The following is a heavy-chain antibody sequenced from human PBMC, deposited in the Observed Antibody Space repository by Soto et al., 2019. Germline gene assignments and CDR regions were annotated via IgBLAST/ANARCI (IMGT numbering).Heavy chain of an antibody. D-gene: IGHD5-18*01. Sequence: ETLSLTCTVSGGSISNHYWSWIRQPPGKALEWLAHIFSNDDKSYRTSLKSRLTISRDTSKSQVVLSMTNMDPVDTATYYCARIGQLPVVPYMDVWGKGTTVTVSS. J-gene: IGHJ6*03. CDR3: ARIGQLPVVPYMDV. V-gene: IGHV2-26*01. CDR1: GGSISNHYW. CDR2: IFSNDDK.